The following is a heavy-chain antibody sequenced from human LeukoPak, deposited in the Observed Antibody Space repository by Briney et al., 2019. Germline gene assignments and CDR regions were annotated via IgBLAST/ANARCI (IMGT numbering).Heavy chain of an antibody. D-gene: IGHD3-10*01. CDR1: GYTFTSYY. J-gene: IGHJ5*02. CDR3: ASGELITMVRGVTWFDP. Sequence: ASVKVSCKASGYTFTSYYMHWVRQAPGQGLEWMGGIIPIIGTANYAQKFQGRVTITADESTSTAYMELSSLRSEDTAVYYCASGELITMVRGVTWFDPWGQGTLVTVSS. CDR2: IIPIIGTA. V-gene: IGHV1-69*13.